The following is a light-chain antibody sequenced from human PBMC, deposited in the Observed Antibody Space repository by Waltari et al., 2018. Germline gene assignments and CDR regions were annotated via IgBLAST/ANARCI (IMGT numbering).Light chain of an antibody. CDR3: QQYNSYSLLT. Sequence: DIQMTQSPSTLSASVGDRVTITCRASQSISNWLAWYQQKPGKAPKVLIYKASTLERWVPSKFRGNGSWTEFTLTISSLQPDDFATYYCQQYNSYSLLTFGGGTKVEIK. J-gene: IGKJ4*01. CDR1: QSISNW. V-gene: IGKV1-5*03. CDR2: KAS.